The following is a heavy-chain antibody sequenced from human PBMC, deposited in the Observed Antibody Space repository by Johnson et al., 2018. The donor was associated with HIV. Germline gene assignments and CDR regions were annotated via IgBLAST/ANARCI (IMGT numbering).Heavy chain of an antibody. Sequence: QLVESGGGVVQPRRSLRLSCAVSGFTFDDYAMHWVRQAPGKGLEWVSGISWNSGNIGYADSVKGRFTISRDNSKNTLYLQMNSLRVEDTAVYYCAKDFVAFWGRPADAFDIWGQGTMVTVSS. V-gene: IGHV3-9*01. J-gene: IGHJ3*02. CDR2: ISWNSGNI. CDR3: AKDFVAFWGRPADAFDI. CDR1: GFTFDDYA. D-gene: IGHD3-16*01.